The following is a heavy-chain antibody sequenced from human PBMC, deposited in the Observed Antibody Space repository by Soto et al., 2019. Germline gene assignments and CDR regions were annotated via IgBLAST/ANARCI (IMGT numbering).Heavy chain of an antibody. V-gene: IGHV5-10-1*01. J-gene: IGHJ6*02. CDR1: GYSFTSYW. Sequence: PGESLKISCKGSGYSFTSYWISWVRQMPGKGLEWMGRIDPSDSYTNYSPSSQGHVTISADKSISTAYLQWSSLKASDTAMYYCARLVVPAAILDYYGMDVWGQGTTVTVSS. CDR2: IDPSDSYT. CDR3: ARLVVPAAILDYYGMDV. D-gene: IGHD2-2*02.